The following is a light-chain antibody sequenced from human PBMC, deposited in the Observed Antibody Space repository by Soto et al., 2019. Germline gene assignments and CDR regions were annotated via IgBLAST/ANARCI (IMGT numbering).Light chain of an antibody. CDR2: KAS. V-gene: IGKV1-5*03. CDR1: QIISNW. Sequence: DIQVTQSPSTLSASVGDSVTISCRASQIISNWLAWYQQKPGKAPKLLIYKASTLESGVPSRFSGSGSGTDFTLTISRLQPDDFATYYCQPYNTFLLTFGPGTRVYIK. CDR3: QPYNTFLLT. J-gene: IGKJ3*01.